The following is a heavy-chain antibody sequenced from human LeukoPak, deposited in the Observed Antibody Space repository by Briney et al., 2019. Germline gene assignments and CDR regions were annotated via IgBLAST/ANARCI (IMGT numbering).Heavy chain of an antibody. Sequence: GASVKVSCTASGYIFTGYFMHWVRQAPGQGLEWMGWIDPNSGDTNYARNFQGRVTMTRDTSISTAYMELTRLRSDDTAVYYCARSTPATGYYLDVWGKGTTVTVSS. V-gene: IGHV1-2*02. CDR3: ARSTPATGYYLDV. D-gene: IGHD1-1*01. CDR1: GYIFTGYF. J-gene: IGHJ6*03. CDR2: IDPNSGDT.